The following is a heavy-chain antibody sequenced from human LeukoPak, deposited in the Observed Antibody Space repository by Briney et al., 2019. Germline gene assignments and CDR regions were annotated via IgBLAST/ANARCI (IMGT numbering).Heavy chain of an antibody. CDR2: ISWNSGSI. V-gene: IGHV3-9*03. J-gene: IGHJ3*02. CDR1: GFTFDDYA. D-gene: IGHD6-19*01. Sequence: GRSLRLSCAASGFTFDDYAMHWGRQAPGKGLGWVSGISWNSGSIGYADSVKGRFTISRDNAKNSLYLQMNSLRAEDMALYYCAKDIRAVAGASSAFDIWGQGTMVTVSS. CDR3: AKDIRAVAGASSAFDI.